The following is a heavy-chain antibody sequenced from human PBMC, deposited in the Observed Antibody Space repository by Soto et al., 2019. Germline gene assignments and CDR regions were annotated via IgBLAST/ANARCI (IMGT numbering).Heavy chain of an antibody. V-gene: IGHV4-59*01. CDR1: GGSISSYY. CDR3: ARDQRLRRDSSGYYQTNYWYFDL. Sequence: QVQLQESGPGLVKPSETLSLTCTVSGGSISSYYWSWIRQPPGKGLEWIGYIYYSGSTNYNPSLKSRLTLSVATSKNQFALKLSSVTAADTAVDYCARDQRLRRDSSGYYQTNYWYFDLWGRGTLVTVSS. D-gene: IGHD3-22*01. J-gene: IGHJ2*01. CDR2: IYYSGST.